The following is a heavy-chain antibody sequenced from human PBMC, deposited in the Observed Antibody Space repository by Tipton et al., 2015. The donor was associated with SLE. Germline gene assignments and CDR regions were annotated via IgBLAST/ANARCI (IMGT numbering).Heavy chain of an antibody. CDR2: IYTSGST. V-gene: IGHV4-4*07. D-gene: IGHD3-22*01. J-gene: IGHJ4*02. CDR1: GGSISSYY. CDR3: ARDLWLYYYDSTEAFDY. Sequence: TLSLTCTVSGGSISSYYWSWIRQPAGKGLEWIVRIYTSGSTNYNPSLKSRVTMSVDTSKNQFSLKLSSVTAADTAVYYCARDLWLYYYDSTEAFDYWGQGTLVTVSS.